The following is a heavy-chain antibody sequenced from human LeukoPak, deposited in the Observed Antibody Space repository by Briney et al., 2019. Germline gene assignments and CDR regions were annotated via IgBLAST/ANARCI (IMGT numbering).Heavy chain of an antibody. J-gene: IGHJ4*02. V-gene: IGHV3-21*04. D-gene: IGHD6-19*01. CDR1: GFTFSTYS. CDR2: ISDSSNYV. CDR3: AKDDIAVAGNFDY. Sequence: GGSLRLSCAASGFTFSTYSMNWVRQAPGKGLEWVSSISDSSNYVYYTDSVKGRFTISRDNAKNSLYLQMNSLRAEDTAVYYCAKDDIAVAGNFDYWGQGTLVTVSS.